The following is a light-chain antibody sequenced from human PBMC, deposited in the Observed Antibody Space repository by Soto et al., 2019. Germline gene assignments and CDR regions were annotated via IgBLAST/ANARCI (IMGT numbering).Light chain of an antibody. J-gene: IGLJ1*01. CDR2: EVS. CDR3: SSYTSSSTYV. CDR1: SSDVGGYNY. Sequence: QSALTQSASVSGSPGQSVTISCTGTSSDVGGYNYVSWYQQHPGKAPKLMIYEVSNRPSGVSNRFSGSKSGNTASLTISGLQAEDEADYYCSSYTSSSTYVFGTRTKVTVL. V-gene: IGLV2-14*01.